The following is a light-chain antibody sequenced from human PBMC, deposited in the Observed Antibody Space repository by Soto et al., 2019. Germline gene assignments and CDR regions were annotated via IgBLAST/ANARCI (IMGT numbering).Light chain of an antibody. Sequence: DIQMTQSPSSLSASVGDRVTITCRESQGISNYLAWYQQKPGKVPKLLIYAASTLQSGVPSRFSVSGSGTDFTLTISSLQHEDFATDYCQKYNSAPFFGPGTKVDIK. CDR3: QKYNSAPF. V-gene: IGKV1-27*01. CDR1: QGISNY. CDR2: AAS. J-gene: IGKJ3*01.